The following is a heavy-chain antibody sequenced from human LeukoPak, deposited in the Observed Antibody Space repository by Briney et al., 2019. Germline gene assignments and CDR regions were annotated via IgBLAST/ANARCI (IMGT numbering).Heavy chain of an antibody. CDR1: GGSIRSYF. Sequence: SETLSLTCTVSGGSIRSYFWSWLRQPPGKGLEWIGYIWDTEITDYYPSLKSRVTISLDTSKNHFSLKLRSVTAADTALYFCARGLVLATDDAFDIWGQGTLVTVSS. J-gene: IGHJ3*02. CDR2: IWDTEIT. D-gene: IGHD5-12*01. V-gene: IGHV4-59*01. CDR3: ARGLVLATDDAFDI.